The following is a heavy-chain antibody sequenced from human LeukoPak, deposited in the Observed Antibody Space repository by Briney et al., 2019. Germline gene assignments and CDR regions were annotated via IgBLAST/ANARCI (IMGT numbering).Heavy chain of an antibody. CDR3: TTHYYDSSGQYYFDY. CDR2: ISAYNGNT. J-gene: IGHJ4*02. D-gene: IGHD3-22*01. Sequence: GASVTVSCKASGYTFTSYGISWVRQAPGQGLEWMGWISAYNGNTNYAQKLQGRVTMTTDTSTSTAYMELRSLRSDDTAVYYCTTHYYDSSGQYYFDYWGQGTLVTVSS. CDR1: GYTFTSYG. V-gene: IGHV1-18*01.